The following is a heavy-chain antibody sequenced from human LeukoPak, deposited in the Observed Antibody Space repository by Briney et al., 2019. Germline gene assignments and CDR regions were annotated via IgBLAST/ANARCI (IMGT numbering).Heavy chain of an antibody. V-gene: IGHV3-7*01. Sequence: GGSLRLSCAASGFTFSSYWMSWVRQAPGKGLEWVANIKQDGSEKYYVDSVKGRFAISRDNAKNSLYLQMNSLRAEDTAVYFCARDSPTATNRHSDYWGQGTLVTVSS. D-gene: IGHD4-17*01. CDR1: GFTFSSYW. CDR2: IKQDGSEK. J-gene: IGHJ4*02. CDR3: ARDSPTATNRHSDY.